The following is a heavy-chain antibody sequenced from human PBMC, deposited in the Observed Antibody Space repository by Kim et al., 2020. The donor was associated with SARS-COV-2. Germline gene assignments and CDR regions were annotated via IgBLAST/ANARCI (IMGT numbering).Heavy chain of an antibody. CDR2: ISSSSSYI. D-gene: IGHD6-19*01. J-gene: IGHJ6*02. CDR3: ARDVHYSSGWYGYYYYYGMDV. Sequence: GGSLRLSCAASGFTFSSYSMNWVRQAPGKGLEWVSSISSSSSYIYYADSVKGRFTISRDNAKNSLYLQMNSLRAEDTAVYYCARDVHYSSGWYGYYYYYGMDVWGQGTTVTVSS. CDR1: GFTFSSYS. V-gene: IGHV3-21*01.